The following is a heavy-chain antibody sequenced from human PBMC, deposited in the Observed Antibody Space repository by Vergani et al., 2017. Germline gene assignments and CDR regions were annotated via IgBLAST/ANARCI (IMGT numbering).Heavy chain of an antibody. CDR3: AKDNGVTTSSDAFDI. V-gene: IGHV3-33*03. D-gene: IGHD2-8*01. Sequence: QVQLVESGGGVVQPGRSLRLSCAASGFTFSSYGMHWVSQAPGKGLEWVAVIWYDGSNKYYADSVKGRFTISRDNSKNSLYLQMNSLRTEDTALYYCAKDNGVTTSSDAFDIWGQGTMVTVSS. CDR2: IWYDGSNK. CDR1: GFTFSSYG. J-gene: IGHJ3*02.